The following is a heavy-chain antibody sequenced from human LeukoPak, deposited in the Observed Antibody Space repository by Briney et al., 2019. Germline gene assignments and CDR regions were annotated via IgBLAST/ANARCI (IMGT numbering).Heavy chain of an antibody. CDR2: IYYSGST. D-gene: IGHD2-15*01. V-gene: IGHV4-39*07. CDR1: GGSISSSSYY. Sequence: PSETLSLTCTVSGGSISSSSYYWGWIRQPPGKGLEWIGSIYYSGSTYYNPSLKSRVTISVDTSKNQFSLKLSSVTAADTAVYYCARAPIAAGETNFDYWGQGTLVTVSS. J-gene: IGHJ4*02. CDR3: ARAPIAAGETNFDY.